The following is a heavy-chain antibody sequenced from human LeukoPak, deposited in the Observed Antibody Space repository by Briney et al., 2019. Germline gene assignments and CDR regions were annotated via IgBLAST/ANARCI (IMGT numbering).Heavy chain of an antibody. Sequence: ASVKVSCKASGYTFTSYDINWVRQAPGQGLEWMGWISAYNGNTNYAQKLQGRVTMTTDTSTSTAYMELRSLRSDDTAVYYCARDLEAYYDILTGYSRPGGYYYGMDVWGQGTTVTVSS. CDR2: ISAYNGNT. V-gene: IGHV1-18*01. D-gene: IGHD3-9*01. CDR1: GYTFTSYD. J-gene: IGHJ6*02. CDR3: ARDLEAYYDILTGYSRPGGYYYGMDV.